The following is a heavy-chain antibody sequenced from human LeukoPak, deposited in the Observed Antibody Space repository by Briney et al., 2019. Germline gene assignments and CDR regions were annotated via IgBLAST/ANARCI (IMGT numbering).Heavy chain of an antibody. J-gene: IGHJ4*02. D-gene: IGHD1-7*01. CDR1: SGSISSNSYY. CDR2: MFFTGNA. V-gene: IGHV4-39*01. CDR3: ARHVVGNYDLLSFDY. Sequence: SETLSLTCSVSSGSISSNSYYWGWVRQPPGKGLEWIGSMFFTGNAYYNPSLKSRVTISVDTSENQFSLKLSSMTAADTAVYYCARHVVGNYDLLSFDYWGQGTLVTVSS.